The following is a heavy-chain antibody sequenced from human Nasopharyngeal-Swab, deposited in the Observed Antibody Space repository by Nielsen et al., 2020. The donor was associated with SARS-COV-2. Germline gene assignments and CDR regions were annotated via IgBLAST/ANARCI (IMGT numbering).Heavy chain of an antibody. J-gene: IGHJ3*02. CDR1: GFTFSSYW. D-gene: IGHD1-26*01. V-gene: IGHV3-74*03. Sequence: GSLRLSCAASGFTFSSYWMYWVRQDPGKGLVLVSRIYNDGSVTTYADSAKGRFTISRDNAKNTVYLQMNSLRAEDTAVYYCARADLLLGGSLDIWGQGTTVTVSS. CDR2: IYNDGSVT. CDR3: ARADLLLGGSLDI.